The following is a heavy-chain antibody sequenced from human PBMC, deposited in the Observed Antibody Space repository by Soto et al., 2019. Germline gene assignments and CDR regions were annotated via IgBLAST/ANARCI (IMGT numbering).Heavy chain of an antibody. CDR1: GFTFSRYG. Sequence: QVQLVESGGGVVQPGRSLRLSCAASGFTFSRYGMHWVRQAPGKGLEWVAVIWYDGSTEYYADSVKGRFTISRDNSKNTVYLQINSLRVEDTAVYYCARDVGSQGVWGQGTMVTVSS. CDR2: IWYDGSTE. V-gene: IGHV3-33*01. J-gene: IGHJ3*01. D-gene: IGHD2-15*01. CDR3: ARDVGSQGV.